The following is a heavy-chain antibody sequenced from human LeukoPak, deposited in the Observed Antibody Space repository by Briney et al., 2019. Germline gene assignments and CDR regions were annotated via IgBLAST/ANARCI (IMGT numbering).Heavy chain of an antibody. J-gene: IGHJ4*02. CDR3: ARVGTYYYGSGSYFDY. CDR2: IYSGGST. D-gene: IGHD3-10*01. V-gene: IGHV3-53*01. Sequence: GGSLRLSCAASGFTVSSNYMSWVRQAPGKGLEWVSVIYSGGSTYYADSVKGRFTISRDNAKNSLYLQMNSLRAEDTAVYYCARVGTYYYGSGSYFDYWGQGTLVTVSS. CDR1: GFTVSSNY.